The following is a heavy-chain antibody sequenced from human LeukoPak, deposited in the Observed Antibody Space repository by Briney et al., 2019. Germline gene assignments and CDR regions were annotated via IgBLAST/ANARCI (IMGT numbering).Heavy chain of an antibody. V-gene: IGHV3-23*01. CDR3: AKDRPIWFGELWSYYFDY. CDR2: ISGSGGST. Sequence: GGTLRLSCAASGFTFSSYGMSWVRQAPGKGLEWVSAISGSGGSTYYADSVKGRFTISRDNSKNTLYLQMNSLRAEDTAVYYCAKDRPIWFGELWSYYFDYWGQGTLVTVSS. D-gene: IGHD3-10*01. J-gene: IGHJ4*02. CDR1: GFTFSSYG.